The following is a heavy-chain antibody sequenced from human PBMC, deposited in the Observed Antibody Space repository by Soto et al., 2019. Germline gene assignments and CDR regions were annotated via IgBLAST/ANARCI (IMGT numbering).Heavy chain of an antibody. V-gene: IGHV1-69*13. CDR1: GGTFSSYA. CDR2: IIPIFGTA. CDR3: ARNRVVVAAKERYYYYYGMDV. J-gene: IGHJ6*02. Sequence: ASVKVSCKASGGTFSSYAISWVRQAPGQGLEWMGGIIPIFGTANYAQKFQGRVTITADESTSTAYMELSSLRSEDTAVYYCARNRVVVAAKERYYYYYGMDVWGQGTTVTVSS. D-gene: IGHD2-15*01.